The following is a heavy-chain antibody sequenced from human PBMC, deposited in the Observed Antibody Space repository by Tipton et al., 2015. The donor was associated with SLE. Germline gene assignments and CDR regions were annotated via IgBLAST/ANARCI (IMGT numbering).Heavy chain of an antibody. J-gene: IGHJ4*02. CDR3: ARGVLQPLNY. V-gene: IGHV4-39*07. CDR2: FYYTANT. Sequence: GASISSSTYYWGWIRQSPGKGLEWIGSFYYTANTYFNPSLRSRVTISVDTSKNRFSLKLSSVTAADTAVYYCARGVLQPLNYWGQGTLVTVSS. D-gene: IGHD2/OR15-2a*01. CDR1: GASISSSTYY.